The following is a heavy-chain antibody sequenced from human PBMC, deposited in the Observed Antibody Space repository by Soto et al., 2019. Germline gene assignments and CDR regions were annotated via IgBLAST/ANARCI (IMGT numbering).Heavy chain of an antibody. D-gene: IGHD6-19*01. J-gene: IGHJ4*02. CDR3: ARYYRGSGRYFFDY. CDR1: GFTFISSF. CDR2: INQDGGVT. Sequence: GGFLRLSCVASGFTFISSFMGWIRQAPGKGLEWVANINQDGGVTYYVDSVEGRFTISRDNTKDSLYLQMNSLRGEDTAIYYCARYYRGSGRYFFDYWGQGTLVTVSS. V-gene: IGHV3-7*03.